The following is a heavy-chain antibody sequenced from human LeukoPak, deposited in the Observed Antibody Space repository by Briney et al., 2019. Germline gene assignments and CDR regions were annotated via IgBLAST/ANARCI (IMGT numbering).Heavy chain of an antibody. CDR3: ARERGATYYDILTAPAV. CDR2: IYSGGST. V-gene: IGHV3-53*01. D-gene: IGHD3-9*01. CDR1: GFTVSSNY. J-gene: IGHJ4*02. Sequence: GGSLRLSCAASGFTVSSNYMSWVRQAPGKGLEWVSVIYSGGSTYYADSVKGRFTISRDNSKNTLYLQMNSLRAEDTAVYYCARERGATYYDILTAPAVWGQGTLVTVSS.